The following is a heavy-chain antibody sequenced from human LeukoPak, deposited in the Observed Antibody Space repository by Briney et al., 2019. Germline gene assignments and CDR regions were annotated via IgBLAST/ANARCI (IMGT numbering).Heavy chain of an antibody. CDR3: ARGQTGYYYYAMDV. V-gene: IGHV1-8*01. CDR2: MNPNSGNT. J-gene: IGHJ6*02. Sequence: GASVKVSCKASGYTFTCYDINWVRQATGQGLEWMGWMNPNSGNTGYAQKFQGRVTMTRNTSISTAYMELSSLRSEDTAVYYCARGQTGYYYYAMDVWGQGATVTVSS. CDR1: GYTFTCYD.